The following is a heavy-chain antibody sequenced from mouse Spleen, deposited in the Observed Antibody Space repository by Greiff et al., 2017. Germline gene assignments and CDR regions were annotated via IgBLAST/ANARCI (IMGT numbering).Heavy chain of an antibody. J-gene: IGHJ3*01. CDR2: IHPNSGST. D-gene: IGHD1-1*01. V-gene: IGHV1-64*01. CDR1: GYTFTSYW. CDR3: ARNYGSSPWFAY. Sequence: QVQLQQPGAELVKPGASVKLSCKASGYTFTSYWMHWVKQRPGQGLEWIGMIHPNSGSTNYNEKFKRKATLTVDKSSSTAYMQLNSLISEDSAVYYCARNYGSSPWFAYWGQGTLVTVSA.